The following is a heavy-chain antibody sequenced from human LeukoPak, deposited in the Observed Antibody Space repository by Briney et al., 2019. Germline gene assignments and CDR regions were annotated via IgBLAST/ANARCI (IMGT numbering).Heavy chain of an antibody. CDR2: IRYDGSNK. D-gene: IGHD2-21*01. Sequence: GGSLRLSCAASGFTFSSYGMHWVRQAPGKGLEWVAFIRYDGSNKYYADSVKGRFTISRDNSKNTLYVQMNSLRAEDTAVYYCARVARAMVSPYYFDYWGQGTLVTVSS. CDR1: GFTFSSYG. V-gene: IGHV3-30*02. CDR3: ARVARAMVSPYYFDY. J-gene: IGHJ4*02.